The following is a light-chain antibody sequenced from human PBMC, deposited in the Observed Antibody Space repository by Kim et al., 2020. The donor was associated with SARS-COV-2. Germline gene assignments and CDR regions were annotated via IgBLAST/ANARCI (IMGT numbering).Light chain of an antibody. CDR3: QTWDGTTVV. CDR1: KLGRKY. CDR2: QDD. J-gene: IGLJ2*01. V-gene: IGLV3-1*01. Sequence: SYELTQPPSLSVSPGQTATIACSGEKLGRKYASWYQQKPVQSPLLVIYQDDKRPSGIPERFSGSNSGSTATLTISGTQYMDEADYYCQTWDGTTVVFAG.